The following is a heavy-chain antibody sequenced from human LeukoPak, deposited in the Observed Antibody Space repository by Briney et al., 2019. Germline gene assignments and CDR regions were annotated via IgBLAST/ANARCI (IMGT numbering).Heavy chain of an antibody. CDR1: GGSIRTSSYY. J-gene: IGHJ3*02. D-gene: IGHD5-12*01. V-gene: IGHV4-39*07. Sequence: SETLSLTCTVSGGSIRTSSYYWGWIRQPPGNGLEWIGYIFSSGTTHYNPSLRSRVTMSIDTPKNHFSLNLSSVTAADTAIYYCARAWINPERRAFDMWSQGSLVTVSS. CDR3: ARAWINPERRAFDM. CDR2: IFSSGTT.